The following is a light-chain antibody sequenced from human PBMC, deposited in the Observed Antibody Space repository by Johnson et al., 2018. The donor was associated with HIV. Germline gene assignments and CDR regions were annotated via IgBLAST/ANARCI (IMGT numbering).Light chain of an antibody. V-gene: IGLV1-51*01. CDR2: DNN. Sequence: QSVLTQPPSVSAAPGQKVTISCSGSSSNIGNNYVYWYQQLPGTAPKLLIYDNNKRPSGLPDRFSGSKSGTSPTLCLTGLPPGDEYDDYCATWDRSLSSGGVFGTGTKVTCL. J-gene: IGLJ1*01. CDR3: ATWDRSLSSGGV. CDR1: SSNIGNNY.